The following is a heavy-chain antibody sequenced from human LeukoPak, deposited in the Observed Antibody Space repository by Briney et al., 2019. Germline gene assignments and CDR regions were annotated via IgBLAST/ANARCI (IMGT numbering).Heavy chain of an antibody. CDR3: ARAYSSSRGFDY. CDR2: ISSSSSYI. V-gene: IGHV3-21*01. J-gene: IGHJ4*02. Sequence: GGSLRLSCAASGFTFSSYSMNWVRQAPGKGLEWVSSISSSSSYIYYADSVKGGFTISRDNAKNSLYLQMNGLRAEDTAVYYCARAYSSSRGFDYWGQGTLVTVSS. CDR1: GFTFSSYS. D-gene: IGHD6-6*01.